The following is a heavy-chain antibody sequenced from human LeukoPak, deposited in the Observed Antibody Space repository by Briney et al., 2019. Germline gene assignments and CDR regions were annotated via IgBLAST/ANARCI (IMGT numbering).Heavy chain of an antibody. J-gene: IGHJ4*02. Sequence: SETLSLTCTVSGGSISSSSYYWGWIRQPPGKGLEWIGSIYYSGSTYYNPSLKSRVTISVDTSKNQFSLKLSSVTAADTAIYYCARLRSGGQVAGVYFDSWGQGTLVTVSS. D-gene: IGHD6-19*01. CDR2: IYYSGST. CDR1: GGSISSSSYY. CDR3: ARLRSGGQVAGVYFDS. V-gene: IGHV4-39*07.